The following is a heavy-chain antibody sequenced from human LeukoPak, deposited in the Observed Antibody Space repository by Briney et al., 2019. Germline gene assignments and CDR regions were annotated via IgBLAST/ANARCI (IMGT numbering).Heavy chain of an antibody. CDR2: IRFDGSNK. V-gene: IGHV3-30*02. CDR1: EFTFSSYG. J-gene: IGHJ4*02. D-gene: IGHD2-2*01. Sequence: GGSLRLSCAASEFTFSSYGMHWVRQAPGKGLEWVAFIRFDGSNKYYADSVKGRFTISRDNSKNTLCLQMNSLRAEDTAVYYCAKDHFPHRALCNLDYWGQGTLVTVSS. CDR3: AKDHFPHRALCNLDY.